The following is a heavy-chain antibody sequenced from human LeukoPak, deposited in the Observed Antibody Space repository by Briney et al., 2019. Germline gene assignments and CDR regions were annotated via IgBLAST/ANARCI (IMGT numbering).Heavy chain of an antibody. Sequence: ASVKVSCKASGYTFTSYGIGWVRQAPGQGLEWMGWISAYNGNTNYAQKLQGRVTMTTDTSTSTAYMELRSLRSDDTAVYYCARRVDSAPYYYDSSGYYYYFDYWGQGTLVTVSS. D-gene: IGHD3-22*01. V-gene: IGHV1-18*01. CDR1: GYTFTSYG. CDR2: ISAYNGNT. J-gene: IGHJ4*02. CDR3: ARRVDSAPYYYDSSGYYYYFDY.